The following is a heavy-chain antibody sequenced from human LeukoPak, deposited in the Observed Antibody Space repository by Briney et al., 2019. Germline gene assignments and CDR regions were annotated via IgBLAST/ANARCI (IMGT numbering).Heavy chain of an antibody. CDR3: ARERVAGSFYY. V-gene: IGHV3-20*04. D-gene: IGHD6-19*01. CDR2: INLNGGST. Sequence: GGSLRLSCAASGFTFDDYGMSWVRQAPGKGLEWVAGINLNGGSTGYADSVKGRFTISRDNAKNSLYLQMTSLRAEDTALYYCARERVAGSFYYWGQGTLVTVSS. J-gene: IGHJ4*02. CDR1: GFTFDDYG.